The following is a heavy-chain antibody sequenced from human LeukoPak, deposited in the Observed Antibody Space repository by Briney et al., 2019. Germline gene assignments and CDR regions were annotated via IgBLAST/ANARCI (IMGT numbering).Heavy chain of an antibody. Sequence: GASVKVSCKASGYTFTGYYMHWVRQAPGQGLEWMGWINPNSGGTNYAQKFQGRVTMTRDTSISTAYMEQSRLRSDDTAVYYCARDLRQSSSWYWFDPWGQGTLVTVSS. CDR3: ARDLRQSSSWYWFDP. J-gene: IGHJ5*02. CDR1: GYTFTGYY. V-gene: IGHV1-2*02. CDR2: INPNSGGT. D-gene: IGHD6-13*01.